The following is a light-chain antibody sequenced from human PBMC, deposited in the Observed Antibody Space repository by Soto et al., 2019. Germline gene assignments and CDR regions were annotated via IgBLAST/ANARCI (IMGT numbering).Light chain of an antibody. CDR1: QGISSW. J-gene: IGKJ4*01. CDR3: QQANSFPLLT. CDR2: EAS. V-gene: IGKV1-12*01. Sequence: DIQLTQSPSSVSASVGDRVTITCRASQGISSWLVWYQQKPGKAPKLLIYEASRLQSGVPSRFSGSGSGTDFTLTISGLQPEDFATYYCQQANSFPLLTFGGGTKVDIK.